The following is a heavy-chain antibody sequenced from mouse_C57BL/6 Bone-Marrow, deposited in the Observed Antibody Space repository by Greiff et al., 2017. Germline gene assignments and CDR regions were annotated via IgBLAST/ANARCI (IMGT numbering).Heavy chain of an antibody. D-gene: IGHD2-1*01. V-gene: IGHV1-81*01. Sequence: QVQLQQSGAELARPGASVKLSCKASGYTFTSYGISWVKQRTGQGLEWIGEIYPRSGNTYYNEKFKGKATLTADKSSSTAYMELRSLTSYDSAVYFCANLLWYFYAMDYWGQGTSVTVSS. CDR3: ANLLWYFYAMDY. J-gene: IGHJ4*01. CDR2: IYPRSGNT. CDR1: GYTFTSYG.